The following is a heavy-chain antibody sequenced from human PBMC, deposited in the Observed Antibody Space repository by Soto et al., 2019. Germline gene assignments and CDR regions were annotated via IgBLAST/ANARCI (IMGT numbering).Heavy chain of an antibody. CDR3: AKDSPSQYCSGGSCYSDY. CDR2: ISGSGGST. CDR1: GFTFSSYA. J-gene: IGHJ4*02. Sequence: GESLKISCAASGFTFSSYAMSWVRQAPGKGLEWVSAISGSGGSTYYADSVKGRFTISRDNSKNTLYLQMNSLRAEDTAVYYCAKDSPSQYCSGGSCYSDYWGQGTLVTVSS. D-gene: IGHD2-15*01. V-gene: IGHV3-23*01.